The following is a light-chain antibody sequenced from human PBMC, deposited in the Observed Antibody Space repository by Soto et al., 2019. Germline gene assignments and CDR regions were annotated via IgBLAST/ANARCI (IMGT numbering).Light chain of an antibody. V-gene: IGLV2-14*01. Sequence: QSALTQPASVSGSPGQSITISCTGTSSDVGGYNYVSWYQQHPGTAPKLMIYDVSNRPSGVSNRFSGSKSGNTASLTISGLEDEDEDDYYCTSSTSSSTGVFGRGTKVTVL. CDR2: DVS. CDR3: TSSTSSSTGV. J-gene: IGLJ3*02. CDR1: SSDVGGYNY.